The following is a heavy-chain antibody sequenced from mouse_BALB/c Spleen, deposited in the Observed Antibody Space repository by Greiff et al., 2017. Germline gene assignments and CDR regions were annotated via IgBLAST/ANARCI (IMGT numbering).Heavy chain of an antibody. CDR1: GFTFSSYA. CDR2: ISSGGSYT. CDR3: ARVSRGDYAMDY. Sequence: EVKLEESGGGLVKPGGSLKLSCAASGFTFSSYAMSWVRQSPEKRLEWVAEISSGGSYTYYPDTVTGRFTISRDNAKNTLYLEMSSLRSEDTAMYYCARVSRGDYAMDYWGQGTSVTVSS. J-gene: IGHJ4*01. V-gene: IGHV5-9-4*01.